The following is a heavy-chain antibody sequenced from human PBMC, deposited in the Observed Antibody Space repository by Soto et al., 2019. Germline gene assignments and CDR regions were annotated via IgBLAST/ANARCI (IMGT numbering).Heavy chain of an antibody. J-gene: IGHJ4*02. CDR1: GFTFSSYA. D-gene: IGHD6-19*01. CDR3: AKCSPRYSSGLKAYYFDY. Sequence: VQLLESGGGLVQPGGSLRLSCAASGFTFSSYAMSWVRQAPGKGLEWVSTISGSGGSTYYADSVKGRFTISRDNSKNTLYLLVNSLRAEDTAVYYCAKCSPRYSSGLKAYYFDYWGQGTLVTVFS. V-gene: IGHV3-23*01. CDR2: ISGSGGST.